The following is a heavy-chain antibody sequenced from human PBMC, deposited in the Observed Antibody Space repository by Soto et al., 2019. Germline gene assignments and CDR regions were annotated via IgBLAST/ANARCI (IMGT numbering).Heavy chain of an antibody. Sequence: QVQLVQSGAEVKKPGASVKVSCKASGYTFTSYGISWVRQAPGQGLEWMGWISAYNGNTNYAQKLQSRVTMTTDTSTSTAYMELRSLRSDDTAVYYCARVYYYDSSGYYYGRTPTLYGMDVWGQGTTVTVSS. CDR2: ISAYNGNT. CDR1: GYTFTSYG. CDR3: ARVYYYDSSGYYYGRTPTLYGMDV. D-gene: IGHD3-22*01. J-gene: IGHJ6*02. V-gene: IGHV1-18*01.